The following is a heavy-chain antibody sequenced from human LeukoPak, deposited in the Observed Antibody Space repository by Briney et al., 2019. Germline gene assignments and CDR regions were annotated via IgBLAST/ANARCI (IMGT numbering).Heavy chain of an antibody. CDR2: ISAYNGNT. CDR3: ARKVFSGYYNWFDP. Sequence: ASVKVSCKASRYTFTSYGISWVRQAPGQGLEWMGWISAYNGNTNYAQKLQGRVTMTTDTSTSTAYMELRSLRSDDTAVYYCARKVFSGYYNWFDPWGQGTLVTVSS. CDR1: RYTFTSYG. J-gene: IGHJ5*02. D-gene: IGHD3-22*01. V-gene: IGHV1-18*01.